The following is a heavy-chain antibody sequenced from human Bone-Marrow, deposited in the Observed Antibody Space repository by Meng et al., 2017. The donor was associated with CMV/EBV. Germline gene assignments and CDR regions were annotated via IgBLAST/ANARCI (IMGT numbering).Heavy chain of an antibody. D-gene: IGHD3-3*01. J-gene: IGHJ5*02. Sequence: GGSLRLSCAASGFFFSSYWMSWVRQAPGKGLEWVANINQDGSEEYYVDSVKGRFTISRDNAKNSLYLQMNSQRGEDTAVFYCARGRRSGSNWFDAWGPRNLVHGAS. CDR2: INQDGSEE. V-gene: IGHV3-7*04. CDR1: GFFFSSYW. CDR3: ARGRRSGSNWFDA.